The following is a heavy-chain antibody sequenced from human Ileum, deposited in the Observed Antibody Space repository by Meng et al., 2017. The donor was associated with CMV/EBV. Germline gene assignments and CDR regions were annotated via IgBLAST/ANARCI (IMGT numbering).Heavy chain of an antibody. D-gene: IGHD5-12*01. CDR2: IYYSGST. Sequence: LHESRPGLGTPLVCLSLTCSVAGDSISVGNYYWGCIRQPSGKDLEWIGSIYYSGSTYDNPSLKSRVTMSVDPSKNQFSLRLSSVTAADTAIYYCVGDWGPYKSRGYFDPWGQGTLVTVSS. CDR3: VGDWGPYKSRGYFDP. V-gene: IGHV4-39*07. J-gene: IGHJ5*02. CDR1: GDSISVGNYY.